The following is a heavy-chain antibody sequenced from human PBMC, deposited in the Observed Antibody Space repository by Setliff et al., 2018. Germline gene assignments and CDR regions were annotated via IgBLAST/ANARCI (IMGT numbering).Heavy chain of an antibody. Sequence: PSETLSLTCPVSGDSMTRGDFYWSWLRQHRPKGLEWIGYISNSGRTYYNPSLKSRVAISVDTSKNQFSLSLTSVTAEDTAVYYCARMSGFQYIDVWDKGTTVTVSS. V-gene: IGHV4-30-4*08. CDR3: ARMSGFQYIDV. CDR2: ISNSGRT. J-gene: IGHJ6*03. D-gene: IGHD3-3*01. CDR1: GDSMTRGDFY.